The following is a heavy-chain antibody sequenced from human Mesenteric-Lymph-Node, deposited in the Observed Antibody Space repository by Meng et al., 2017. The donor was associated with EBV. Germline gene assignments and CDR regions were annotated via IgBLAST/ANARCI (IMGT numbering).Heavy chain of an antibody. CDR1: GDSVSNINGG. V-gene: IGHV6-1*01. D-gene: IGHD3-9*01. CDR2: TYYRSKWYN. Sequence: QVQLQVPGPGPVKPPQTPSLTCAISGDSVSNINGGWNWIRQSPSRGLEWLGRTYYRSKWYNDYAVSVKGRITINPDTTKNQVSLQLNSVTPEDTAVYYCAGVGSTISTDWFDTWGQGTLVTVSS. CDR3: AGVGSTISTDWFDT. J-gene: IGHJ5*02.